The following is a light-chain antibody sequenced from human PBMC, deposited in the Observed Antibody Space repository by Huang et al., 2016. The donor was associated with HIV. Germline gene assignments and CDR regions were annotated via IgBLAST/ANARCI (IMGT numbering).Light chain of an antibody. J-gene: IGKJ4*01. CDR3: QQRSSWPLT. CDR1: QGLDSN. V-gene: IGKV3-11*01. Sequence: EIVLTQSPATLSLSPGERATLSCRASQGLDSNLAWYQQKPGPAPRLLIYDTYHRATGIPARFSGGVSGTDFTLTIRSLEPEDSAVYYCQQRSSWPLTFGGGTKVEIK. CDR2: DTY.